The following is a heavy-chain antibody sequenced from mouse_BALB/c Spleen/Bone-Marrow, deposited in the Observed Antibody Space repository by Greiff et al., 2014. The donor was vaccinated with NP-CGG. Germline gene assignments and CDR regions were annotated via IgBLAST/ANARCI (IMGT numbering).Heavy chain of an antibody. J-gene: IGHJ3*01. CDR3: IRSNGNWFAY. CDR1: GYTFTSYY. V-gene: IGHV1S81*02. CDR2: INPSNGGT. D-gene: IGHD2-1*01. Sequence: QVQLQQSGAELVKPGASVKLSCKASGYTFTSYYMYWVKQRPGQGLEWIGEINPSNGGTNFNEKFKNKATLTVDKSSSTAYMQLSSLIFEDSAVYYCIRSNGNWFAYWGQGTLVTVSA.